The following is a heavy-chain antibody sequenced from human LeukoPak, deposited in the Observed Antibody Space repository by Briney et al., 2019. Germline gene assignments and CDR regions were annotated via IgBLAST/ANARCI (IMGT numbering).Heavy chain of an antibody. Sequence: PGGSLRLSCAASGFTFSTNWMAWVRQAPGKGLEWVANIRGDESARHQADSVKGRFIISRDNTQNSVYLQMNSLRGEDTAIYYCARDVVGSLDYWGQGTLVTVSS. CDR3: ARDVVGSLDY. CDR2: IRGDESAR. J-gene: IGHJ4*02. CDR1: GFTFSTNW. V-gene: IGHV3-7*01. D-gene: IGHD1-26*01.